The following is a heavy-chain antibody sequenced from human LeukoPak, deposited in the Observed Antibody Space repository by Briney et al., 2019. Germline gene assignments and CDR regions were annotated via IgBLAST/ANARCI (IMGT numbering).Heavy chain of an antibody. CDR1: GITFSNYW. J-gene: IGHJ4*02. CDR2: IKRDGSEK. CDR3: FREGGD. D-gene: IGHD3-10*01. Sequence: PGGSLRLSCAVSGITFSNYWMGWVRQAPGKGLEWVANIKRDGSEKYYVDSVKGRFGISRDNAKNSLYLQMNSLRVEDTAIYYCFREGGDWGQGTLVTVSS. V-gene: IGHV3-7*01.